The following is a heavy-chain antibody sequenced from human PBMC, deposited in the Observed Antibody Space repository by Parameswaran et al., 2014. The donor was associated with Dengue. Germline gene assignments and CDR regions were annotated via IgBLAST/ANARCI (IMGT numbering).Heavy chain of an antibody. D-gene: IGHD3-10*01. V-gene: IGHV4-30-4*01. CDR2: IYYSGST. CDR3: ARAFYGSGSSHDY. Sequence: VRQAPGKGLEWIGYIYYSGSTYYNPSLKSRVTISVDTSKNQFSLKLSSVTAADTAVYYCARAFYGSGSSHDYWGQGTLVTVSS. J-gene: IGHJ4*02.